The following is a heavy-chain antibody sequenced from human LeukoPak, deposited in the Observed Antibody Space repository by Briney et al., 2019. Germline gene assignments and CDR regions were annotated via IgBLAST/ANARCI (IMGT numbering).Heavy chain of an antibody. Sequence: GGSLRLSCTASGFTFGDYGMCWVRQAPGKGLEWVGFIQSRNYGGTTQHAASVKGRFTISRGDSKSIAYLQMNSLKTEDTAVYYCTASDHLYCSSISCHFDYWGQGTLVTVSS. V-gene: IGHV3-49*04. CDR2: IQSRNYGGTT. J-gene: IGHJ4*02. D-gene: IGHD2-2*01. CDR3: TASDHLYCSSISCHFDY. CDR1: GFTFGDYG.